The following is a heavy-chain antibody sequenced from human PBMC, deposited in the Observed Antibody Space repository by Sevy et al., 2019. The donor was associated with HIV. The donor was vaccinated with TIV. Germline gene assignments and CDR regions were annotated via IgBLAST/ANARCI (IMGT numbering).Heavy chain of an antibody. Sequence: GGSLRLSCAASGFTFSSYSMNWVRQAPGKGLEWVSSISSSSSYIYYADSVKRRFTISRDNAKNSLYLQMNSLRAEDTAVYYCASSRYGSGGPFDYWGQGTLVTVSS. CDR1: GFTFSSYS. V-gene: IGHV3-21*01. J-gene: IGHJ4*02. CDR3: ASSRYGSGGPFDY. D-gene: IGHD3-10*01. CDR2: ISSSSSYI.